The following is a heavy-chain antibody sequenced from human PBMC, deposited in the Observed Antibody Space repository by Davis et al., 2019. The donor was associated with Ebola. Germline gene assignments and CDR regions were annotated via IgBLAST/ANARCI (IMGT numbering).Heavy chain of an antibody. CDR2: IYNTGDT. Sequence: PSETLSLTCTVSGGSVNSGGYYWSWIRQPPGKGLEWIGYIYNTGDTNYNSSLQSRVTISLDTSKNQFSLKLSSVTPADTAMYYCARGRQQLNYWGQGTLVTVSS. J-gene: IGHJ4*02. V-gene: IGHV4-61*08. D-gene: IGHD6-13*01. CDR3: ARGRQQLNY. CDR1: GGSVNSGGYY.